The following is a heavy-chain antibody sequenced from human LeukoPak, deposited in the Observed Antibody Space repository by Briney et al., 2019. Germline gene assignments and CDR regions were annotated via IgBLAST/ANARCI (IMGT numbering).Heavy chain of an antibody. D-gene: IGHD2-21*01. CDR1: GFTFSSYA. J-gene: IGHJ4*02. CDR2: ISGSGGST. Sequence: GRSLRLSCAASGFTFSSYAMSWVRQAPGKGLEWVSAISGSGGSTYYADSVKGRFTISRDNSKNTLYLQMNSLRAEDTAVYYCAKDLARTFIGDWGQGTLVTVSS. V-gene: IGHV3-23*01. CDR3: AKDLARTFIGD.